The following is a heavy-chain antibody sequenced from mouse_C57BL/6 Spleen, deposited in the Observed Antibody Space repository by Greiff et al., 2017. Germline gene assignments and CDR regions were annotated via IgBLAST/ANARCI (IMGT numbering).Heavy chain of an antibody. CDR3: TRVLTSDFDY. Sequence: DVMLVESGEGLVKPGGSLKLSCAASGFTFSSYAMSWVRQTPEKRLEWVAYISSGGDYIYYADTVKGRFTISRDNARNTLYLQMSSLKSEDTAMYYCTRVLTSDFDYWGQGTTLTVSS. CDR2: ISSGGDYI. D-gene: IGHD4-1*01. V-gene: IGHV5-9-1*02. J-gene: IGHJ2*01. CDR1: GFTFSSYA.